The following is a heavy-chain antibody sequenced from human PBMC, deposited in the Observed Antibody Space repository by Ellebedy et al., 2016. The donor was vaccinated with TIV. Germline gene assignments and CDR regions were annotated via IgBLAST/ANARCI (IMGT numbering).Heavy chain of an antibody. CDR2: IYYSGST. J-gene: IGHJ4*02. V-gene: IGHV4-61*01. CDR3: ARGGGSGSYWGAHDY. Sequence: SETLSLXXTVSGGSISSSSYYWSWIRQPPGKGLEWIGYIYYSGSTNYNPSLKSRVTISVDTSKNQFSLKLSSVTAADTAVYYCARGGGSGSYWGAHDYWGQGTLVTVSS. CDR1: GGSISSSSYY. D-gene: IGHD3-10*01.